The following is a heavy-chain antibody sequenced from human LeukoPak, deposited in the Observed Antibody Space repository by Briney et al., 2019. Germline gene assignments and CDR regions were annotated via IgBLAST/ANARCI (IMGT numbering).Heavy chain of an antibody. Sequence: SETLSLTCTVSGASISSADYYWSWIRQPPGKGLEWIGYVSYSGGTYYNPSLKSRVTISVDTSKNQFSLKLSSVTAADTAVYYCARDAGYSYGNDAFDIWGQGTLVTVSS. CDR1: GASISSADYY. V-gene: IGHV4-30-4*02. D-gene: IGHD5-18*01. CDR3: ARDAGYSYGNDAFDI. CDR2: VSYSGGT. J-gene: IGHJ3*02.